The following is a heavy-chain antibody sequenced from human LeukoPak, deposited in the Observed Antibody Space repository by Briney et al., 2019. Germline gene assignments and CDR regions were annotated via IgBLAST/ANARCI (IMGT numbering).Heavy chain of an antibody. Sequence: GRSLRLSCAGSGFTFSHYGMHWVRQAPGQGLGWVAVISHDGSHKNYADSVKGRFSISRDNSKDTLYLQLNSLRAEDTAVYYCAKGIGSESDFWGQGTLVTVSS. CDR3: AKGIGSESDF. CDR1: GFTFSHYG. V-gene: IGHV3-30*18. J-gene: IGHJ4*02. CDR2: ISHDGSHK. D-gene: IGHD2-21*01.